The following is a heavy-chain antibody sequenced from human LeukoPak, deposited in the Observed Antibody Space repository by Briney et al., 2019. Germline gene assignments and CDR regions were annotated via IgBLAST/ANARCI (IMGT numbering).Heavy chain of an antibody. CDR1: GFTFSSYS. V-gene: IGHV3-33*06. J-gene: IGHJ4*02. D-gene: IGHD1-14*01. CDR2: IWYDGSNK. Sequence: GRSLRLSCAASGFTFSSYSMHWVRQAPGKGLEWVAVIWYDGSNKYYADSVKGRFTISRDNSKNTLYLQMHSLRAEDTAVYYCAKGIDRFNKIDYGGQGPLVTVS. CDR3: AKGIDRFNKIDY.